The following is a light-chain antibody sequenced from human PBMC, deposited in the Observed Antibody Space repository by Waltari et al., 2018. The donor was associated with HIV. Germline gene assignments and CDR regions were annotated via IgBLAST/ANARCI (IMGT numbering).Light chain of an antibody. CDR2: ETN. V-gene: IGLV1-51*02. CDR3: GTWDNSLGGYI. Sequence: QSVLTHPPSVSAAPGQKITVSCSGSGSHIGNNYVSWYQQLPGTAPKLRIYETNKRPSGIPDRFSGSKSGTSATLGITGLQTGDEADYYCGTWDNSLGGYIFGSGTKVTV. CDR1: GSHIGNNY. J-gene: IGLJ1*01.